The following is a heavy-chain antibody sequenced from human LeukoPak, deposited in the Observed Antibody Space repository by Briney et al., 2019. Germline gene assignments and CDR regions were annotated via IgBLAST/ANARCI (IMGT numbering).Heavy chain of an antibody. V-gene: IGHV4-39*07. CDR1: GGSISSSSYY. CDR3: ARAPNSRVVPAAEFDY. CDR2: IYYSGST. J-gene: IGHJ4*02. D-gene: IGHD2-2*01. Sequence: SETLSLTCTVSGGSISSSSYYWGWIRQPPGKGLEWIGSIYYSGSTYYNPSLKSRVTISVDTSKNQFSLKLSSVTAADTAVYYCARAPNSRVVPAAEFDYWGQGTLVTVSS.